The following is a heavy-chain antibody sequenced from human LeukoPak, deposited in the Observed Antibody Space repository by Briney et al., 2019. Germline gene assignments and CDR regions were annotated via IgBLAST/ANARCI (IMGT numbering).Heavy chain of an antibody. Sequence: PGRSLRPSCAASGFTFSSYAMHWVRQAPGKGLEWVAVISYDGSNKYYADSVKGRFTISRDNSKNTLYLQMNSLRAEDTAVYYCARDRHSSGRGGYFDYWGQGTLVTVSS. J-gene: IGHJ4*02. CDR1: GFTFSSYA. V-gene: IGHV3-30*04. CDR2: ISYDGSNK. CDR3: ARDRHSSGRGGYFDY. D-gene: IGHD6-19*01.